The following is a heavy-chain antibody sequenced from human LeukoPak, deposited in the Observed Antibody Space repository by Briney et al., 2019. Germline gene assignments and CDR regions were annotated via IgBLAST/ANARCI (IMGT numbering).Heavy chain of an antibody. J-gene: IGHJ6*03. V-gene: IGHV4-59*12. Sequence: SETLSLTCTVSGGSISSYYWSWIRQPPGKGLEWIGYIYYSGSTNYNPSLKSRVTISVDTSKNQFSLKLSSVTAADTAVYYCAREYKGSGSYRPGYYYYYYMDVWGKGTTVTISS. CDR1: GGSISSYY. CDR2: IYYSGST. CDR3: AREYKGSGSYRPGYYYYYYMDV. D-gene: IGHD3-10*01.